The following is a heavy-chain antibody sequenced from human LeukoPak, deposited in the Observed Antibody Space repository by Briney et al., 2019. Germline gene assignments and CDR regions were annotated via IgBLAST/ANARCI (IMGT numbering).Heavy chain of an antibody. V-gene: IGHV3-53*01. J-gene: IGHJ4*02. CDR3: ARSLRSCSGGSCYSR. Sequence: GGSLRLSCAASGFTVSSNYMSWVRQAPGKGLEWVSVIYSGGSTYYADSVKGRFTISRDNSKNTLYLQMNSLRAEDTAVYYCARSLRSCSGGSCYSRWGQGTLVTVSS. D-gene: IGHD2-15*01. CDR1: GFTVSSNY. CDR2: IYSGGST.